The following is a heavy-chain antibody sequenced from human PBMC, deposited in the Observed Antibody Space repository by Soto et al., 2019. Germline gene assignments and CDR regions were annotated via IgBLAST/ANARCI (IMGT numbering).Heavy chain of an antibody. Sequence: EVQLVESGGGLVKPGGSLRLSCAASGFTFSSYSMNWVRQAPGKGLEWVSIITITGFIDYADSVKGRFTISRDNTKSSLHLQMNILGAEDTAVYDCARDSCEYTAYDYNWVQGILVTVSS. J-gene: IGHJ4*02. CDR1: GFTFSSYS. D-gene: IGHD5-12*01. V-gene: IGHV3-21*02. CDR3: ARDSCEYTAYDYN. CDR2: IITITGFI.